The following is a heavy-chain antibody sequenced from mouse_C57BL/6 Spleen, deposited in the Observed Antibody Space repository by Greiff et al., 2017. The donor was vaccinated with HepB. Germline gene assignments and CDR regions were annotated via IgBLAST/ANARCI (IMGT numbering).Heavy chain of an antibody. CDR1: GYSITSGYD. CDR2: ISYSGST. D-gene: IGHD1-1*01. Sequence: EVQLQQSGPGMVKPSQSLSLTCTVTGYSITSGYDWHWIRHFPGNKLEWMGYISYSGSTNYNPSLKSRISITHDTSKNHFFLKLNSVTTEDTATYYCARGDYYGSSPYYLDYWGQGTTLTVSS. J-gene: IGHJ2*01. V-gene: IGHV3-1*01. CDR3: ARGDYYGSSPYYLDY.